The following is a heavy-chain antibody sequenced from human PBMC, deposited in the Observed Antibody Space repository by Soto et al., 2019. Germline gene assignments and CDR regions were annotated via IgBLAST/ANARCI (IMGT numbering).Heavy chain of an antibody. Sequence: GGSLRLSCAASGFMFNNYAMSWVRQAPGKGLEWVSTVSVSGGRTYYADSVKGRFTISRDNSNNTLSLQMHILRVEDTAVYFCAKGGYYSLFDIWGQGTMVTVSS. V-gene: IGHV3-23*01. CDR2: VSVSGGRT. CDR1: GFMFNNYA. CDR3: AKGGYYSLFDI. J-gene: IGHJ3*02. D-gene: IGHD3-16*01.